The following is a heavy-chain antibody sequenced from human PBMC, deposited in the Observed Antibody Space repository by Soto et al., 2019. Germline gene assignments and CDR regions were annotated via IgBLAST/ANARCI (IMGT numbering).Heavy chain of an antibody. Sequence: SETLSLTCAVSGYSISSGYYRGWIRQPPGKGLEWIGSIYHSGSTYYNPSLKSRVTISVDTSKNQFSLKLSSVTAADTAVYYCARGLVVVAAPDAFDIWGQGTMVTVSS. CDR2: IYHSGST. D-gene: IGHD2-15*01. J-gene: IGHJ3*02. CDR1: GYSISSGYY. CDR3: ARGLVVVAAPDAFDI. V-gene: IGHV4-38-2*01.